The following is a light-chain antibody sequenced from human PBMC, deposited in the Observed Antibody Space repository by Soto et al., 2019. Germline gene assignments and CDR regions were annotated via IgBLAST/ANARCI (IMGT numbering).Light chain of an antibody. Sequence: QSALTQPASVSGSPGQSITISCTGTSSDGGGYNYVSWYQQHPGKAPKLMIYEVSNRPSGVSNRFSGSKSGNTASLTISGLQAEDEADYYCSSYTSSSTLIFCGGTKVTVL. V-gene: IGLV2-14*01. J-gene: IGLJ2*01. CDR2: EVS. CDR1: SSDGGGYNY. CDR3: SSYTSSSTLI.